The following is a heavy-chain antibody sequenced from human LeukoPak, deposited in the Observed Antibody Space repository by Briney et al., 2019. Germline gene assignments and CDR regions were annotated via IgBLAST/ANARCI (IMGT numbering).Heavy chain of an antibody. CDR1: RFTFIGAW. CDR2: ILSKSDGGTT. V-gene: IGHV3-15*01. J-gene: IGHJ6*03. D-gene: IGHD6-19*01. Sequence: GGSLRLSCAASRFTFIGAWMNWVRGAPGRGLEWVGRILSKSDGGTTEYAEPVKGRFTISRDDSKNTLYLQMNILTAEDTATYHCTTSPEIVVAGRYYNYMDVWGKETTVTVS. CDR3: TTSPEIVVAGRYYNYMDV.